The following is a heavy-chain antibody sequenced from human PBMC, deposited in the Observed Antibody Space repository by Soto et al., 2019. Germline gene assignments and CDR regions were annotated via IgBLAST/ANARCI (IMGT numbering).Heavy chain of an antibody. CDR3: ASRDPGTSVDY. Sequence: SETLPLTCAFSGCSFTSNNWWTWVRQPPGQGLEWIGEIYRTGSTNYNPSLKSRVTISLDKSENQFSLKVTSLTAADTAVYYCASRDPGTSVDYWGQGTLVTVSS. CDR1: GCSFTSNNW. CDR2: IYRTGST. V-gene: IGHV4-4*02. D-gene: IGHD1-7*01. J-gene: IGHJ4*02.